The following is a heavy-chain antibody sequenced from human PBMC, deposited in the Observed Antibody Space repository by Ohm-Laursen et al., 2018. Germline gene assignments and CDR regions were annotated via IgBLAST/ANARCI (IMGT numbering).Heavy chain of an antibody. V-gene: IGHV1-69*04. CDR2: IIPILGIA. J-gene: IGHJ2*01. CDR3: ARSTVVTPDYWYFDL. Sequence: SVKVSCKPSGGTFSSYAISWARQAPGHGLEWMGRIIPILGIANYAQKFQGRVTITADKSTNTAYMELSSLRSEDTAVYYCARSTVVTPDYWYFDLWGRGTLVTVSS. CDR1: GGTFSSYA. D-gene: IGHD4-23*01.